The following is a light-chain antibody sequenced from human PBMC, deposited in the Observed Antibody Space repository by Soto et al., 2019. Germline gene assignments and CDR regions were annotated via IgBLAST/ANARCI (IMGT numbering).Light chain of an antibody. Sequence: DIVMTQSPDSLAVSLGERATINCKSSQSVLYSSNNKNYLAWYQQKPGQPPKLLIYWASTRESGVPDRFSGSGSGTDFTLTISSLQAEDVAVYYCQQYNNWPGTFGQGTKVEIK. J-gene: IGKJ1*01. CDR2: WAS. V-gene: IGKV4-1*01. CDR3: QQYNNWPGT. CDR1: QSVLYSSNNKNY.